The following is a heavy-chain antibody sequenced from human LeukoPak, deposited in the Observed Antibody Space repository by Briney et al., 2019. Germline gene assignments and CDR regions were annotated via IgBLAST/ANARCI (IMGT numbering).Heavy chain of an antibody. CDR3: ARDAD. CDR2: VYNSGTT. Sequence: SETLSLTCTVSGVSIGSHYWSWIRQSPGKGLEWIGCVYNSGTTVYNPSLTGRVTISVDTSKNQYSLNLRSVTAADAAVYYCARDADWGQGILVTVSS. CDR1: GVSIGSHY. J-gene: IGHJ4*02. V-gene: IGHV4-59*11.